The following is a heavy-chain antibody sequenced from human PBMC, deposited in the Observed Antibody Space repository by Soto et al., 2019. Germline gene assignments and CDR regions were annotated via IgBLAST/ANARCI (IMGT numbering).Heavy chain of an antibody. J-gene: IGHJ6*02. Sequence: GGSLRLSCAASGFTFGQFVMTWVRQAPGKGLEWVSTITGSSGSTTYTESVKGRFTISRDNAKNTLYLQMNSLRAEDTAVYYCARDRYSSYYYYYYGMDVWGQGTTVTVSS. CDR3: ARDRYSSYYYYYYGMDV. D-gene: IGHD6-13*01. CDR2: ITGSSGST. V-gene: IGHV3-23*01. CDR1: GFTFGQFV.